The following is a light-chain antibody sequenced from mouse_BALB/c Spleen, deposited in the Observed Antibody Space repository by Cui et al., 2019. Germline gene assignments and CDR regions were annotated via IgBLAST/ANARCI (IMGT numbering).Light chain of an antibody. Sequence: IALTQSPALMSASPGEKVTMTCSASSSVSYMYWYQQKPRSSPKPWIYLTSNLASGVPARFSGSGSGTSYSLTISSMEAEDAATYYCQQWSSNPLTFGAETKLELK. V-gene: IGKV4-68*01. CDR2: LTS. J-gene: IGKJ5*01. CDR1: SSVSY. CDR3: QQWSSNPLT.